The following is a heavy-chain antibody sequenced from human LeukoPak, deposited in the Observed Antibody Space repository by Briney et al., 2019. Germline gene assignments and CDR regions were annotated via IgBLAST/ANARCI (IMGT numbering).Heavy chain of an antibody. J-gene: IGHJ4*02. CDR3: ARGPYYYDSSGYYYFDY. V-gene: IGHV1-2*06. Sequence: GSSVKVSCKASGGTFSSYAISWVRQAPGQGLEWMGRINPNSGGTSYAQKFQGRVTMTRDTSISTAYMELSRLRSDDTAVYYCARGPYYYDSSGYYYFDYWGQGTLVTVSS. CDR2: INPNSGGT. D-gene: IGHD3-22*01. CDR1: GGTFSSYA.